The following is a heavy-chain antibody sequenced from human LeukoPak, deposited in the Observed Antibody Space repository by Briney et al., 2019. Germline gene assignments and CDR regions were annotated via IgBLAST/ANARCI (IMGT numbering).Heavy chain of an antibody. CDR2: ISYDGSNK. CDR3: EMATIRGLEDY. CDR1: GFTFSSYA. Sequence: GRSLRLSCAASGFTFSSYAMHWVRQAPGKGLEWVAVISYDGSNKYYADSVKGRFTISRDNSKNTLFLQMNSLRAEDTAVYYCEMATIRGLEDYWGQGTLVTVSS. D-gene: IGHD5-24*01. J-gene: IGHJ4*02. V-gene: IGHV3-30-3*01.